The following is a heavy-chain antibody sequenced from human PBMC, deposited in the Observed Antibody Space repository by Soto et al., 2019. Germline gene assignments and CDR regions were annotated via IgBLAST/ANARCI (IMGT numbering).Heavy chain of an antibody. CDR3: TTDWGSGDHYIRAFDI. V-gene: IGHV3-15*01. CDR2: IKSRLLGVTT. CDR1: GFTFSNAW. Sequence: EVQLVESGGGLVKPGGSLRLSCAAAGFTFSNAWMTWVRQAPGKGLEWGGRIKSRLLGVTTDSAAPVKGRFTISRDDSKNTLYLQMNSLKTEDTAVYYCTTDWGSGDHYIRAFDIWGQGTMVTVSS. J-gene: IGHJ3*02. D-gene: IGHD3-16*01.